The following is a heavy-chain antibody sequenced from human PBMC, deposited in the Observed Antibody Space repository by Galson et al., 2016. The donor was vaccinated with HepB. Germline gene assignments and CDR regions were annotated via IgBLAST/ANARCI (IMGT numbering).Heavy chain of an antibody. CDR1: GGTFSSYA. J-gene: IGHJ3*02. Sequence: SVKVSCKASGGTFSSYAISWVRQAPGQGLEWMGGVIPIFGTANYAQKFQGRVTITADESTSTAYMELSSLRSDDTAVYYCAREGGDAFDIWGQGTMVTVSS. CDR3: AREGGDAFDI. CDR2: VIPIFGTA. D-gene: IGHD3-16*01. V-gene: IGHV1-69*13.